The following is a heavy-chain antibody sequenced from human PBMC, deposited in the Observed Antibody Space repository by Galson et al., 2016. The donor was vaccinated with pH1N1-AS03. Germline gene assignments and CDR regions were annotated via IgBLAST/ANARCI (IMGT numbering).Heavy chain of an antibody. V-gene: IGHV1-69*04. Sequence: SVKVSCKASGGSFSDFGLNWVRQAPGQGLEWMGRIIPISGMTDYAKKFQDRVTIIADKSTTTAYMEVSSLRSEDTAVYFCARARRGESVGSNGRFYVTEAFEISGQRTKVPVSS. CDR1: GGSFSDFG. J-gene: IGHJ3*02. D-gene: IGHD2-8*01. CDR3: ARARRGESVGSNGRFYVTEAFEI. CDR2: IIPISGMT.